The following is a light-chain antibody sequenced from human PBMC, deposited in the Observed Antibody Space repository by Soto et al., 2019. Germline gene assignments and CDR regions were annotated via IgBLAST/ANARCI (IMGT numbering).Light chain of an antibody. CDR2: DAS. Sequence: AIQLTQSPSYLSASLGDRLTITCRASQGISSAVAWYQKKTGKPPKXLMYDASSLESGVPPRFSGSGSGTDFTLSISSLQPEDFATYYCQQFNNYPLTFGQGTRLEI. CDR3: QQFNNYPLT. CDR1: QGISSA. V-gene: IGKV1D-13*01. J-gene: IGKJ5*01.